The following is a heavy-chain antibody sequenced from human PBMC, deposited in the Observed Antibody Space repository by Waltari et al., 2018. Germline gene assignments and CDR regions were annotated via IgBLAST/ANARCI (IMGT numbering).Heavy chain of an antibody. J-gene: IGHJ4*02. CDR3: AREGFTTVTHFDY. Sequence: QVQLVQSGAEVKKPGASVKVSCKASGYTFTSYYMNWVRQAPGQGLEWMGIINPSVGSTSYAQKFQGRVTMTRDTSTSTVYMELSSLRSEDTAVYYCAREGFTTVTHFDYWGQGTLVTVSS. D-gene: IGHD4-17*01. V-gene: IGHV1-46*01. CDR1: GYTFTSYY. CDR2: INPSVGST.